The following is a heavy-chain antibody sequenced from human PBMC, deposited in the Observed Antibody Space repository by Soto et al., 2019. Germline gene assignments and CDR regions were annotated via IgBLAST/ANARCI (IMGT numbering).Heavy chain of an antibody. Sequence: GASVKVSCKASGYTFTSYDINWVRQATGQGLEWMGWMNPNSGNTGYAQKFQGRVTMTRNTSISTAYMELSSLRSEDTAVYYCARGSQRHNWFDPWGQGTLVTVSS. D-gene: IGHD2-2*01. J-gene: IGHJ5*02. CDR1: GYTFTSYD. CDR2: MNPNSGNT. V-gene: IGHV1-8*01. CDR3: ARGSQRHNWFDP.